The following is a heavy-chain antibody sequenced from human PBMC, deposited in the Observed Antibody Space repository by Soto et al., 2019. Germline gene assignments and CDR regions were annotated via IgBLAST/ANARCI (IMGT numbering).Heavy chain of an antibody. CDR2: IYHSGST. D-gene: IGHD1-26*01. J-gene: IGHJ4*02. CDR3: XXXXXXXSYLPGNADFDY. CDR1: GGSISSGGYS. Sequence: PSETLSLTCAVSGGSISSGGYSWSWIRQPPGKGLEWIGYIYHSGSTYYNPSLKSRVTISVDRSKNQFSLKLSSVTAADTAGYXXXXXXXXXSYLPGNADFDYWGQGTLVTVS. V-gene: IGHV4-30-2*01.